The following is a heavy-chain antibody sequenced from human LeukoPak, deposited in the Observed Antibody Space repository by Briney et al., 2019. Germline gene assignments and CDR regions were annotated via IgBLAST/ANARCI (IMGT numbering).Heavy chain of an antibody. J-gene: IGHJ3*02. CDR1: GYTFTSYG. Sequence: ASVTVSCKASGYTFTSYGISWVRQAPGQGLEWMGWISAYNGNTNYAQKLQGRVTMTTDTSTSTAYMELRSLRSDDTAVYYCARESYGRDAFDIWGQGTMVTVSS. CDR3: ARESYGRDAFDI. D-gene: IGHD5-18*01. V-gene: IGHV1-18*01. CDR2: ISAYNGNT.